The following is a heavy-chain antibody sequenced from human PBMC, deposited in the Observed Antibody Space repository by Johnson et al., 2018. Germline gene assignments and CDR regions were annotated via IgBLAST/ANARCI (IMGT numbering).Heavy chain of an antibody. Sequence: QVQLVQSGGGVVQPGRSLRLSCAASGFTFSSYGMHWVRQAPGKGLEWVAIISYDGSNEYYTDYVKGRFTVSRDNSKSTLYLQMNSLRAEDTAVYDCAKDPWSDDNDGGTYYYYMDVWGKGTTITVSS. CDR2: ISYDGSNE. CDR1: GFTFSSYG. J-gene: IGHJ6*03. V-gene: IGHV3-30*18. CDR3: AKDPWSDDNDGGTYYYYMDV. D-gene: IGHD3-16*01.